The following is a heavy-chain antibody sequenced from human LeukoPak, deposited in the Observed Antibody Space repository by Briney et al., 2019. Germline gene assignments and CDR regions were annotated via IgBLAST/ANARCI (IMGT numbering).Heavy chain of an antibody. CDR2: IWYDGGNK. CDR1: GFTFSSYG. Sequence: GRSLRLSCAASGFTFSSYGMHWVRQAPGKGLEWVAGIWYDGGNKYYAGSVKGRFTISRDNSKNTLYLQMNSPTAEDTPVSYCARPLGMVATTNSPLYNSSYSYGMDVWGQATAATASS. J-gene: IGHJ6*02. CDR3: ARPLGMVATTNSPLYNSSYSYGMDV. V-gene: IGHV3-33*01. D-gene: IGHD5-12*01.